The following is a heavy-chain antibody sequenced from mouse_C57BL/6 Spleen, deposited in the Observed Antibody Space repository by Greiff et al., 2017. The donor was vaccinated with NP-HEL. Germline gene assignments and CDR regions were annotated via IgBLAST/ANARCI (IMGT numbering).Heavy chain of an antibody. J-gene: IGHJ4*01. CDR3: ARGGLLRSYAMDY. CDR1: GYSFTSYY. V-gene: IGHV1-66*01. Sequence: QLQQSGPELVKPGASVKISCKASGYSFTSYYIHWVKQRPGQGLEWIGWIYPGSGNTKYNEKFKGKATLTADTSSSTAYMQLSSLTSEDSAVYYCARGGLLRSYAMDYWGQGTSVTVSS. D-gene: IGHD2-3*01. CDR2: IYPGSGNT.